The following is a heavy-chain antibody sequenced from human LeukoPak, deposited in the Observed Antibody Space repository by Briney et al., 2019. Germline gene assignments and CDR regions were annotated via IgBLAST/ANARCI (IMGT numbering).Heavy chain of an antibody. CDR1: GFTFSSYS. J-gene: IGHJ4*02. CDR2: IISSSSYI. Sequence: GGSLRLSCAASGFTFSSYSMNWVRQAPGKGLEWVSSIISSSSYIYYADSVKGRFTISRDNAKNSLYLQMNSLRAEDTAVYYCARGVEYSLAAAGTYRGRPAAFDYWGQGTLVTVSS. CDR3: ARGVEYSLAAAGTYRGRPAAFDY. D-gene: IGHD6-13*01. V-gene: IGHV3-21*01.